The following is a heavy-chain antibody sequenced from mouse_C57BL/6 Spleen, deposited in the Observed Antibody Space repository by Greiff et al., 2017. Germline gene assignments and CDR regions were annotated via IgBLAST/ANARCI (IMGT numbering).Heavy chain of an antibody. Sequence: VQLQQSGAELVKPGASVKISCKASGYAFSSYWMNWVKQRPGKGLEWIGQIYPGDGDTNYNGKFKGKATLTADKASSTAYMQLSSLSSEDSAVYVCARMEGSTAVVAPLDYWGQGTTLTVSS. CDR2: IYPGDGDT. J-gene: IGHJ2*01. D-gene: IGHD1-1*01. V-gene: IGHV1-80*01. CDR1: GYAFSSYW. CDR3: ARMEGSTAVVAPLDY.